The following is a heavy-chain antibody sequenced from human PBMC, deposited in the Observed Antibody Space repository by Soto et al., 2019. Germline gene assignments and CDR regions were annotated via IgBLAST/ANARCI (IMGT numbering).Heavy chain of an antibody. Sequence: SETLSLTCTVSGGSISTYYWGWIRQPPGKGLEWIESISYSGSANYNPSLKSRVTMSVDTSKNQFSLKLSSVTAADTAVYYCARGYCSSTSCYAGLFDYWGPGTLVTVSS. CDR3: ARGYCSSTSCYAGLFDY. V-gene: IGHV4-59*01. J-gene: IGHJ4*02. D-gene: IGHD2-2*01. CDR1: GGSISTYY. CDR2: ISYSGSA.